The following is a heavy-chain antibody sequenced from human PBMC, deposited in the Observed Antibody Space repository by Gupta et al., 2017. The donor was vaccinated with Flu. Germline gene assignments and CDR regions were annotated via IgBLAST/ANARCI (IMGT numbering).Heavy chain of an antibody. J-gene: IGHJ4*02. CDR1: YA. D-gene: IGHD2-15*01. Sequence: YAMSWVRQAPGKGLEWVAYISGSGSRAYYADSVKGRFTISRDNSKNTLYLQMNSLRADDTAIYYCAKDCSGGSCYPTPDYWGQGTVETVSS. V-gene: IGHV3-23*01. CDR3: AKDCSGGSCYPTPDY. CDR2: ISGSGSRA.